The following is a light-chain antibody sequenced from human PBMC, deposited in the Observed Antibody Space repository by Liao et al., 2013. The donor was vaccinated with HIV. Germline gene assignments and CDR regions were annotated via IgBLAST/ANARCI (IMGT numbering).Light chain of an antibody. CDR3: QVWDRSSDVRV. J-gene: IGLJ2*01. V-gene: IGLV3-21*01. CDR1: NIGSKS. Sequence: SYVLTQPPSVSVAPGQTARITCGGNNIGSKSVHWYQQKPGQAPVLVIYYASDRPSGIPERFSGSNSGSTATLTISRVEAGDEADYYCQVWDRSSDVRVFGGGTKLTVL. CDR2: YAS.